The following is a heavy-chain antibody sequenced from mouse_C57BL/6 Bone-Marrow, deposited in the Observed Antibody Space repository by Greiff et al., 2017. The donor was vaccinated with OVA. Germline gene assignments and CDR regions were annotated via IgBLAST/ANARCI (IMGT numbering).Heavy chain of an antibody. Sequence: VQLQQSGAELLKPGASVKLSCKATGYTFTGYWIEWVKQRPGHGLEWIGEILPGSGSTNYNEKFKGKATFTADTSSNTAYMQLSSLTTEDSAIYYCASRYYYGSSPHWYFDVWGTGTTVTVSS. CDR2: ILPGSGST. D-gene: IGHD1-1*01. J-gene: IGHJ1*03. CDR1: GYTFTGYW. CDR3: ASRYYYGSSPHWYFDV. V-gene: IGHV1-9*01.